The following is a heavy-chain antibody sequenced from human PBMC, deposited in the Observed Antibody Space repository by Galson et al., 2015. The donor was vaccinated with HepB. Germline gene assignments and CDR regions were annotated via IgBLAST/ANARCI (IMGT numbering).Heavy chain of an antibody. V-gene: IGHV3-30*18. CDR1: GFTFSSYG. CDR2: ISYDGSNK. CDR3: AKDWREWALDY. Sequence: SLRLSCAASGFTFSSYGMHWVRQTPGKGLEWVALISYDGSNKYYADSVKGRLKISRDNSKNTLYVHMNSLRADDTAVYYCAKDWREWALDYWGQGTLVTVSS. J-gene: IGHJ4*02. D-gene: IGHD3-3*01.